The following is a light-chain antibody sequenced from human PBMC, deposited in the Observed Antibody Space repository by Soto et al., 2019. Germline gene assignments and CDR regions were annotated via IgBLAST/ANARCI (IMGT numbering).Light chain of an antibody. V-gene: IGLV1-47*01. CDR3: AAWDDSLSGLGGV. J-gene: IGLJ3*02. CDR2: RNN. CDR1: SSNIGSSN. Sequence: QSVLTQPPSASGTPGQRVTISCSGSSSNIGSSNVYWYQQLPGTAPKLLIYRNNQRPSGVPDRFSGSMSGTSASLAISGLRSEDEADYYCAAWDDSLSGLGGVFGGGTKLTVL.